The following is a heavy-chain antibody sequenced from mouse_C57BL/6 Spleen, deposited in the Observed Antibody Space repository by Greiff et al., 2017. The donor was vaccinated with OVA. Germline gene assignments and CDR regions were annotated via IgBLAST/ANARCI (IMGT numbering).Heavy chain of an antibody. V-gene: IGHV1-54*01. CDR2: INPGSGGT. CDR1: GYAFTNYL. D-gene: IGHD1-1*01. J-gene: IGHJ3*01. Sequence: QVQLKQSGAELVRPGTSVKVSCKASGYAFTNYLIEWVKQRPGQGLEWIGVINPGSGGTNYNEKFKGKATLTADKSSSTAYMQLSSLTSEDSAVYFCARANYTTGFAYWGQGTLVTVSA. CDR3: ARANYTTGFAY.